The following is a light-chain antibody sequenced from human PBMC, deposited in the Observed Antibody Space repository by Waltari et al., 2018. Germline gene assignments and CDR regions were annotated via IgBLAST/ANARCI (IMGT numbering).Light chain of an antibody. J-gene: IGLJ1*01. Sequence: QLVLTQSPSASAPLGASVKPTCTLSSGHSNYAIACHPQQAEKGPRYSMKINRDASHNKGDGIPDRFQGSTCGAGRYLTISSLQSEDEADYYCQTWGAGIRVFGTGTKVTVL. CDR3: QTWGAGIRV. CDR1: SGHSNYA. CDR2: INRDASH. V-gene: IGLV4-69*01.